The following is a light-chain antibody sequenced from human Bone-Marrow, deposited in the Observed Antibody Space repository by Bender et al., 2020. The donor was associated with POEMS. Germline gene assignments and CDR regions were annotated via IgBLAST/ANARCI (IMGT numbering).Light chain of an antibody. CDR2: GDS. CDR3: SSYDTTTTLFV. V-gene: IGLV2-23*02. Sequence: QYALTQPASVSESPGQSITVSCTGDNTDLGPHSVVSWYQQHPGRVPKLMIYGDSKRPSGVSDRFSDSKSGSTASLTISGLQAEDEADYYCSSYDTTTTLFVFGSGTKVSVL. J-gene: IGLJ1*01. CDR1: NTDLGPHSV.